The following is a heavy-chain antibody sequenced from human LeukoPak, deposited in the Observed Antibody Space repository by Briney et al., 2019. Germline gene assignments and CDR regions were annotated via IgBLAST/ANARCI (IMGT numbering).Heavy chain of an antibody. D-gene: IGHD3-9*01. V-gene: IGHV3-30*04. CDR2: ISYDGSNK. CDR3: ASPVEVLTGPHGQDFDY. Sequence: GGSLRLSCAASGFTFSSYAMHWVRQAPGKGLEWVAVISYDGSNKYYADSVKGRFTISRDNSKNTLYLQMNSLRAEDTAVYYCASPVEVLTGPHGQDFDYWGQGTLVTVSS. CDR1: GFTFSSYA. J-gene: IGHJ4*02.